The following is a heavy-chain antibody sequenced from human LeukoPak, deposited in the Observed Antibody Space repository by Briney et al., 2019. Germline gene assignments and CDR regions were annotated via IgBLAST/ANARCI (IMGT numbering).Heavy chain of an antibody. CDR2: IYTSGST. Sequence: SETLSLTCTVSGGSISSGSYYWSWIRQPAGKGLEWIGRIYTSGSTNYNPSLKSRVTTSVDTSKNQFSLKLSSVTAADTAVYYCASEYSYGYGWVFDYWGQGTLVTVSS. J-gene: IGHJ4*02. D-gene: IGHD5-18*01. CDR1: GGSISSGSYY. V-gene: IGHV4-61*02. CDR3: ASEYSYGYGWVFDY.